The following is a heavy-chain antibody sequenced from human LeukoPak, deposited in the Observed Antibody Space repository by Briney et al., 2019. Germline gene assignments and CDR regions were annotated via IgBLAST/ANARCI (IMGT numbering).Heavy chain of an antibody. Sequence: GGSLRLSCAASGFIFSSFGMHWVRQAPGKGLEWVAFIQDDESNKFYADSVKGRFTISRDNSKNTLFLQMNSLRPEDAALYYCAKQMVERPHYYYMDVWGKGTTVTVSS. CDR2: IQDDESNK. V-gene: IGHV3-30*02. J-gene: IGHJ6*03. D-gene: IGHD2-15*01. CDR3: AKQMVERPHYYYMDV. CDR1: GFIFSSFG.